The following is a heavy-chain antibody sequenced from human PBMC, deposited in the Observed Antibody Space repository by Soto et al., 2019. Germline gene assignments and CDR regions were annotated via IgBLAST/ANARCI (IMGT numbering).Heavy chain of an antibody. CDR3: ARDRVDGESPGYYYYGMDV. J-gene: IGHJ6*02. CDR1: GYTFTSYY. CDR2: INPSGGST. V-gene: IGHV1-46*01. Sequence: ASVKVSCKASGYTFTSYYMHWVRQAPGQGLEWMGIINPSGGSTSYAQKFQGRVTMTRDTSTSTVYMELSSLRSEDTAVYYGARDRVDGESPGYYYYGMDVWGQGTTVTVSS. D-gene: IGHD4-17*01.